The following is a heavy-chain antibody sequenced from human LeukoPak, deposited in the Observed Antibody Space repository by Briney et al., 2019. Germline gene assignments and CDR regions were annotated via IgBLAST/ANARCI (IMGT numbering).Heavy chain of an antibody. D-gene: IGHD2-15*01. Sequence: ASVKVSCKASGYTFTSYGIGWVRQAPGQGLEWMGWISAYNGNTNYAQKLQGRVTMTTDTSTSTAYMELRSLRSDDTAVYYCARDLDCSGGSCYSPNFVYWGQGTLVTVSS. CDR1: GYTFTSYG. J-gene: IGHJ4*02. CDR3: ARDLDCSGGSCYSPNFVY. V-gene: IGHV1-18*01. CDR2: ISAYNGNT.